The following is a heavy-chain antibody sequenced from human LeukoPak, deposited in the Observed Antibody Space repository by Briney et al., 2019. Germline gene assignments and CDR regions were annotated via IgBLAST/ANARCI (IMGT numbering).Heavy chain of an antibody. Sequence: GGSLRLSCAASGFTFSSYGIHWVRQAPGKGLEWVAVIWYDGSNKYYADSVKGRFTISRDNSKNTLYLQVNSLRAEDTAVYYCARDEDHYFDYWGQGTLVSVSS. V-gene: IGHV3-33*01. CDR2: IWYDGSNK. J-gene: IGHJ4*02. CDR1: GFTFSSYG. CDR3: ARDEDHYFDY.